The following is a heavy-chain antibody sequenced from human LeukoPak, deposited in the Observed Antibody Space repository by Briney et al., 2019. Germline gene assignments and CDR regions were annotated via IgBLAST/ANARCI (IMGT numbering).Heavy chain of an antibody. CDR1: GFTFNNYG. Sequence: GGSLRLSCAASGFTFNNYGMHWVRQAPGKGLEWVAFIRYDASNKYYTDSVKGRFTISRDSSWNTLYLLMNSLRAGDTAVYYCAKDTYSSGSLDYWGQGTLVTVSS. V-gene: IGHV3-30*02. CDR3: AKDTYSSGSLDY. J-gene: IGHJ4*02. D-gene: IGHD6-19*01. CDR2: IRYDASNK.